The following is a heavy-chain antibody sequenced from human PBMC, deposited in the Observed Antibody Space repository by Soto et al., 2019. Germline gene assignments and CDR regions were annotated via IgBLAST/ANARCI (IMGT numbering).Heavy chain of an antibody. D-gene: IGHD6-13*01. V-gene: IGHV1-69*02. CDR1: GGSLRTNT. Sequence: QVQLVQSGVEVKEPESSVKVSCKASGGSLRTNTMFWVRQAPGQGLEWMGRIIPMFEIANYAQKFQGRVTFNADKSTGTVYMEMISLTSDDTAIYFYALGSWSAEVFDIWGQGTLVTVSS. CDR3: ALGSWSAEVFDI. J-gene: IGHJ3*02. CDR2: IIPMFEIA.